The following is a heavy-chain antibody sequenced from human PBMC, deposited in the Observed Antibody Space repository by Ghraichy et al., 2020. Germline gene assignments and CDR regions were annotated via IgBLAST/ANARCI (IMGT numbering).Heavy chain of an antibody. V-gene: IGHV1-2*02. D-gene: IGHD6-13*01. J-gene: IGHJ4*02. Sequence: ASVKVSCKASGYTFTGYYMHWVRQAPGQGLEWMGWINPNSGGTNYAQKFQGRVTMTRDTSISTAYMELSRLRSDDTAVYYCARDYVIAAPYQLLDYWGQGTLVTVSS. CDR3: ARDYVIAAPYQLLDY. CDR2: INPNSGGT. CDR1: GYTFTGYY.